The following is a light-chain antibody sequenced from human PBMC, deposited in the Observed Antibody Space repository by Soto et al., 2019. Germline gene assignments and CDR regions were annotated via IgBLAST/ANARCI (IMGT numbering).Light chain of an antibody. CDR1: QSVRSN. J-gene: IGKJ5*01. V-gene: IGKV3-15*01. Sequence: EIVLTQSPGTLSLSPGARAPLSCRASQSVRSNLAWYQQKPGQAPRLLIYGASTRATGIPARFSGSGSGTEFTLTVSSLQSEDFAVYYCQQYNNWPPITFGQGTRLEI. CDR2: GAS. CDR3: QQYNNWPPIT.